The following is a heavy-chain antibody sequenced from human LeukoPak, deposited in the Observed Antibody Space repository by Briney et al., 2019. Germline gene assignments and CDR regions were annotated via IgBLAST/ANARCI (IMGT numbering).Heavy chain of an antibody. V-gene: IGHV3-49*03. CDR1: GFTFGDYT. J-gene: IGHJ4*02. CDR2: IRSKAYGGTT. Sequence: GGSLRLSCTASGFTFGDYTMSWFRQAPGKGLEWVGFIRSKAYGGTTEYAASVKGRFTISRDDSKSIAYLQMNSLKTEDTAVYYCTRYVWSKQHLDYWGQGTLVTVSS. D-gene: IGHD6-13*01. CDR3: TRYVWSKQHLDY.